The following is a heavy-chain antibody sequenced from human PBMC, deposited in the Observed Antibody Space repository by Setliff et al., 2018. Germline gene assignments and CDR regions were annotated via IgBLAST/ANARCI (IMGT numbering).Heavy chain of an antibody. Sequence: PGGSLRLSCAASGFTFSNYAMHWVRQAPGKGLEYVSAINSNGGNTYYADSVKGRFTISRDNSKNTLYLQMGSLRPEDMAVYYCARALAYYYMDVWGKGTTVTVSS. CDR1: GFTFSNYA. CDR2: INSNGGNT. CDR3: ARALAYYYMDV. J-gene: IGHJ6*03. V-gene: IGHV3-64*02.